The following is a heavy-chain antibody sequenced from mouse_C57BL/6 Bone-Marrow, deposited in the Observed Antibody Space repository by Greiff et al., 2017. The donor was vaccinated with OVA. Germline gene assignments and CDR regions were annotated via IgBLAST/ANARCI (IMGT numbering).Heavy chain of an antibody. D-gene: IGHD4-1*01. CDR2: IHPNSGST. V-gene: IGHV1-64*01. CDR3: ARANSLYYFDY. CDR1: GYTFTSYW. J-gene: IGHJ2*01. Sequence: QVQLKQPGAELVKPGASVKLSCKASGYTFTSYWMHWVKQRPGQGLEWIGMIHPNSGSTNYNEKFKSKATLTVDKSSSTAYMQLSSLTSEDSAVYYCARANSLYYFDYWGQGTTLTVSS.